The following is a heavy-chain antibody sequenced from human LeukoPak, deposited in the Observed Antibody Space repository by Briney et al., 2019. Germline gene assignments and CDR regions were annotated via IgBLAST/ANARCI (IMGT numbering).Heavy chain of an antibody. V-gene: IGHV3-23*01. J-gene: IGHJ4*02. CDR2: ISNSGGST. CDR3: ARDHRYAFDN. CDR1: GFTFSSHT. D-gene: IGHD5-12*01. Sequence: GGSLRLSCAASGFTFSSHTMTWVRQAPGKGLEWVSAISNSGGSTYYADSVKGRFTISGDSAKNSVFLQMNSLRVEDTAVYYCARDHRYAFDNWGQGTLVTVSS.